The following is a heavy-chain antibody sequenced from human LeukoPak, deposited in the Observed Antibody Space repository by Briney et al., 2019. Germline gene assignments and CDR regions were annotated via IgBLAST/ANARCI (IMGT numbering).Heavy chain of an antibody. CDR3: ARAHGVGATGQFEPAFDY. V-gene: IGHV4-30-2*01. CDR2: IYHSGST. CDR1: SGSISSGGYY. J-gene: IGHJ4*02. Sequence: SETLSLTCTVSSGSISSGGYYWSWIRQPPGKGLEWIGYIYHSGSTYYNPSLKSRVTISVDRSKSQFSLKLSSVTAADTAVYYCARAHGVGATGQFEPAFDYWGQGTLVTVSS. D-gene: IGHD1-26*01.